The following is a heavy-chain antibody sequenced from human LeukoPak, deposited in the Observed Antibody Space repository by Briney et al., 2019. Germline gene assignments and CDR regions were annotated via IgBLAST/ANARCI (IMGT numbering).Heavy chain of an antibody. CDR2: IDWDDDE. V-gene: IGHV2-70*11. CDR1: GFSLTSTGMC. J-gene: IGHJ6*03. D-gene: IGHD1-26*01. Sequence: SGPALVKPTQTLTLTCTFSGFSLTSTGMCVSWIRQPPGKALEWLARIDWDDDEYYNTSLRTRLTISRDTSKNQVVLTMTNMNPVDTATYYCARWIVEPTRGFGYSYYMDVWGKGTTVAVSS. CDR3: ARWIVEPTRGFGYSYYMDV.